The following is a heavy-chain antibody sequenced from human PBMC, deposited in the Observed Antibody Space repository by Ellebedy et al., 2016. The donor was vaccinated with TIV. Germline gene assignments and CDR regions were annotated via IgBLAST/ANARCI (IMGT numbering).Heavy chain of an antibody. CDR3: AHKSIHREVDY. J-gene: IGHJ4*02. CDR1: GFSLDTGAVV. Sequence: SGPTLVKPRQTLTLTCTFSGFSLDTGAVVVGWVRQPPGKALEWLSFIYGNGDERYRPSLRNRLSITKDTSKSQVVLTMTDTDPVDTATYFCAHKSIHREVDYWGQGILVTVSS. V-gene: IGHV2-5*01. D-gene: IGHD1-26*01. CDR2: IYGNGDE.